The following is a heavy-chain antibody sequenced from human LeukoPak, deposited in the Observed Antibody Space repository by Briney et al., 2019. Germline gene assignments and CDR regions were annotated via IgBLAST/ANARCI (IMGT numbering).Heavy chain of an antibody. CDR3: AKQREVWSQGYFGF. J-gene: IGHJ4*01. V-gene: IGHV3-23*01. Sequence: GGSLRLSCAASGFTFSNYAMTWCRQAPGKGLEWVSAITGSGDTTYFADSVKGRFTISRDNSRNTLYLQMNSLRAEDTAIYYRAKQREVWSQGYFGFWGQGTPVTVSS. D-gene: IGHD3-10*01. CDR2: ITGSGDTT. CDR1: GFTFSNYA.